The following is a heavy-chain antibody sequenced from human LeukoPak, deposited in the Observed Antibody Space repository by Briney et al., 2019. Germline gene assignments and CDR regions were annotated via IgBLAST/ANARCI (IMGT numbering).Heavy chain of an antibody. D-gene: IGHD4-17*01. CDR1: GGSISTYY. V-gene: IGHV4-59*01. J-gene: IGHJ6*02. Sequence: PSETLSLTCSVSGGSISTYYWSWIRQLPGKELEWIGYIYYTGTTNYNPSLRSRVTISVDTSRNQFSLRLSSVTAADTAVYYCAREDPQTTVPEGMDIWGHGTTVIVSS. CDR2: IYYTGTT. CDR3: AREDPQTTVPEGMDI.